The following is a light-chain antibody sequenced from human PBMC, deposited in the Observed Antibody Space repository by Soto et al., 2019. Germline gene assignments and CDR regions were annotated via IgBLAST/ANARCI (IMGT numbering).Light chain of an antibody. CDR3: CSFAGSPPFWV. CDR2: EAS. CDR1: SSDIGGYNV. Sequence: QSALTQPASVSGSPGQSITISCTGTSSDIGGYNVVSWYQQYPGKDPKLMIYEASQRPSGVSNRFSGSKSGNTASLTISGLRAADEAHYFCCSFAGSPPFWVFGGGTQLTGL. V-gene: IGLV2-23*02. J-gene: IGLJ3*02.